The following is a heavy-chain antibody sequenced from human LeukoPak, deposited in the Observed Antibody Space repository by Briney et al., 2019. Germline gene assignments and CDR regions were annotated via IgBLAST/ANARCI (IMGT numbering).Heavy chain of an antibody. CDR2: ISWNSGSI. D-gene: IGHD2-15*01. CDR3: AKFRYCSGGSCLYDAFDI. J-gene: IGHJ3*02. CDR1: GFTFDDYA. V-gene: IGHV3-9*01. Sequence: GGSLRLSCAASGFTFDDYAMHWVRQAPGKGLEWVSGISWNSGSIGYADSVKGRFTISRDNSKNTLYLQMNSLRAEDTAVYYCAKFRYCSGGSCLYDAFDIWGQGTMVTVSS.